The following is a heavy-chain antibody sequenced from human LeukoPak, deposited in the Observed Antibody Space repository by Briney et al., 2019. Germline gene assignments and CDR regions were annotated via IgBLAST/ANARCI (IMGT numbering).Heavy chain of an antibody. Sequence: GGSLRLSCAASGFTFSSYAMSWVRQAPGKGLEWVSAISGSGGSTYYADSVKGRFTISRDNSKNTLYLQMNSLRAEDTAVYYCAKERRRITMIVVVTISPYFDYWGQGTLVTVSS. CDR3: AKERRRITMIVVVTISPYFDY. V-gene: IGHV3-23*01. CDR1: GFTFSSYA. CDR2: ISGSGGST. J-gene: IGHJ4*02. D-gene: IGHD3-22*01.